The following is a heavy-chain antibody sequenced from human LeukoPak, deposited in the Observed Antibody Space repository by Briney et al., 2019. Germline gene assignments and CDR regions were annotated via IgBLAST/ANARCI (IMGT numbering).Heavy chain of an antibody. CDR3: ARDPYDFWSGFDY. CDR2: IKEDGNEK. D-gene: IGHD3-3*01. CDR1: GFTFSRYW. Sequence: PGGCLRLSCAAAGFTFSRYWRGWVRQAPGKGLEWGGNIKEDGNEKYYVDSVKGRFTISRDNAKNSLHLQRNSLRAEDTAVYYCARDPYDFWSGFDYWGQGTLVTVSS. J-gene: IGHJ4*02. V-gene: IGHV3-7*01.